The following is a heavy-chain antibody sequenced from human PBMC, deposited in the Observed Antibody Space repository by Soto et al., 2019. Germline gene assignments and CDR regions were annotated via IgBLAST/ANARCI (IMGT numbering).Heavy chain of an antibody. CDR2: VYYSGST. J-gene: IGHJ4*02. CDR1: GGSVSSSSYY. CDR3: GRLEGLATISYYFDY. D-gene: IGHD3-9*01. V-gene: IGHV4-39*01. Sequence: PSETLSLTCTVSGGSVSSSSYYWGWVRQPPGKGLEWIGSVYYSGSTYYNPSLESRVTISVDKSKNQFSLKLMSSSAADTAVYYCGRLEGLATISYYFDYWGQGALVTVS.